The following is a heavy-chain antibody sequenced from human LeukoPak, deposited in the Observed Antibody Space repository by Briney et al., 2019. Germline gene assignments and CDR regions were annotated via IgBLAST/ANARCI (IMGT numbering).Heavy chain of an antibody. D-gene: IGHD3-3*01. V-gene: IGHV4-39*01. Sequence: PSETLSLTCTVSGGSISSSSYYWGWIRQPPGKGLEWVGSIFYSGSTYYNPSLKSRVTISVDTSKNQFSLKLSSVTAADTAVYYCARFSYDFWSGYHVGYFDHWGQGTLVTVFS. CDR2: IFYSGST. J-gene: IGHJ4*02. CDR1: GGSISSSSYY. CDR3: ARFSYDFWSGYHVGYFDH.